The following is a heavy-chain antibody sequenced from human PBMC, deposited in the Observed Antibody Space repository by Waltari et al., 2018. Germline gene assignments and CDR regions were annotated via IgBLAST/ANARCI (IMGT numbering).Heavy chain of an antibody. CDR3: ARREHDYDYVGGSYRRVIDTFDI. V-gene: IGHV5-51*03. CDR1: GDKFSTYW. D-gene: IGHD3-16*02. J-gene: IGHJ3*02. CDR2: IYVGDSET. Sequence: EVRLVQSGAEVKQPGESLKISCKGSGDKFSTYWIGWVRQMHGKGLEWMGIIYVGDSETRYSPSFRGQVTMSADKSITTAYLQWSSLKASDTAMYYCARREHDYDYVGGSYRRVIDTFDIWGQGTRVTVSS.